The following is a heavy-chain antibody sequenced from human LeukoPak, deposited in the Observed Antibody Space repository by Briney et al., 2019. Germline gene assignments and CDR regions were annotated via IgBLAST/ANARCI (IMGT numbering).Heavy chain of an antibody. J-gene: IGHJ4*02. Sequence: GGSLRLSCSASGFTFSTYGMSWVCQAPGKGLEWVISISGSGSTTYYADSVKGRFTISRDNFKNTLYLQMNSLRAEDTAVYYCAKDSLRTLPTASFDYWGQGTLVTVSS. CDR1: GFTFSTYG. CDR3: AKDSLRTLPTASFDY. CDR2: ISGSGSTT. D-gene: IGHD2-2*01. V-gene: IGHV3-23*01.